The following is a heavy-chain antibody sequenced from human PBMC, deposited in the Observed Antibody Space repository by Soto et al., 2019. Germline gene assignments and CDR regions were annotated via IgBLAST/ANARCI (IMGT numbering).Heavy chain of an antibody. D-gene: IGHD5-18*01. J-gene: IGHJ5*02. Sequence: QLQLQESGPGLVKPSETLSVTCTVSGGSISSSSYYWGWIRQPPEKGLEYIGSIFYSGNTYYNVSLKSRATISVDTSKNQFSLKLTSVTAADTAVYYCARQTRIGYSSNSVQIDPWGQGTLVIVSS. CDR2: IFYSGNT. CDR1: GGSISSSSYY. CDR3: ARQTRIGYSSNSVQIDP. V-gene: IGHV4-39*01.